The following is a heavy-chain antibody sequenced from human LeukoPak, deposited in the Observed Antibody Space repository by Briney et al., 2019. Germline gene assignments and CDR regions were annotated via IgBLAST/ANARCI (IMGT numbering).Heavy chain of an antibody. V-gene: IGHV1-46*01. Sequence: ASVKVSCKASGFSLTNNYMHWVRQAPGQGLEWMGIINPSGGSTSYAQKFQGRVTMTRDTSTSTVYMELSSLRSEDTAVYYCARGAEEGYCSSTSCTPTNWFDPWGQGTLVTVSS. CDR2: INPSGGST. CDR1: GFSLTNNY. J-gene: IGHJ5*02. CDR3: ARGAEEGYCSSTSCTPTNWFDP. D-gene: IGHD2-2*01.